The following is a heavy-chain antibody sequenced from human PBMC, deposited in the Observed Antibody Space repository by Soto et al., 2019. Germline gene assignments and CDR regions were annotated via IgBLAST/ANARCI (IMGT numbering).Heavy chain of an antibody. CDR3: ARGFGRSHFDY. Sequence: PSETLSLTCTVSGGSISSRDSYWGWIRQPPGKGLEWIGSFHYSGSTYYNPSLKSRVTISVDTPKNQLSLRVTSVTAADTAVYYCARGFGRSHFDYWGQGTLVTVSS. D-gene: IGHD3-16*01. V-gene: IGHV4-39*01. J-gene: IGHJ4*02. CDR1: GGSISSRDSY. CDR2: FHYSGST.